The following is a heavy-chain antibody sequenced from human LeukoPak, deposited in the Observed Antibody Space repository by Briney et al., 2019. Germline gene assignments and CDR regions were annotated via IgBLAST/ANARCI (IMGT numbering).Heavy chain of an antibody. CDR1: GFTFSSYS. CDR2: ISSSSSYI. J-gene: IGHJ4*02. CDR3: ARDTHPPYYFDY. Sequence: GGSLRLYCAASGFTFSSYSMNWVRQAPGKGLEWVSSISSSSSYIYYADSVKGRFTISRDNAKNSLYLQMNSLRAEDTAVYYCARDTHPPYYFDYWGQGTLVTVSS. V-gene: IGHV3-21*01.